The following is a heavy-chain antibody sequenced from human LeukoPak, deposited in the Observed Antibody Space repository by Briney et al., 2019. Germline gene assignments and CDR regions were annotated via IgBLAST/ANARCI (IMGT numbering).Heavy chain of an antibody. CDR3: ARDPNGGSGSYFDY. CDR2: ISSSSSTI. Sequence: GGSLRLSCAASGFTFSSYSMNWVRQAPGKGLAWVSYISSSSSTIYYADSVKGRFTISRDNAKNSLYLQMNSLRAEDTAVYYCARDPNGGSGSYFDYWGQGTLVTVSS. CDR1: GFTFSSYS. V-gene: IGHV3-48*01. D-gene: IGHD3-10*01. J-gene: IGHJ4*02.